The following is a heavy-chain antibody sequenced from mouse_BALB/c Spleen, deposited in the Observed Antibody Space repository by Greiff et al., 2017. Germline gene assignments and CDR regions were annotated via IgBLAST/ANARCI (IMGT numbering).Heavy chain of an antibody. V-gene: IGHV1S81*02. CDR3: AWYFDV. J-gene: IGHJ1*01. Sequence: QVQLQQPGAELVKPGASVKLSCKASGYTFTSYWMHWVKQWPGQGLEWIGEINPSNGRTNYNEKFKSKATLTVDKSSSTAYMQLSSLTSEDSAVYYCAWYFDVWGAGTTVTVSS. CDR1: GYTFTSYW. CDR2: INPSNGRT.